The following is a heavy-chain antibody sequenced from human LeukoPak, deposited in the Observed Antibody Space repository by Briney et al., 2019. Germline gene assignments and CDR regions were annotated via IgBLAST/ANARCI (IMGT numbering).Heavy chain of an antibody. CDR3: ARARYCSSASCWFDY. J-gene: IGHJ4*02. V-gene: IGHV3-7*03. D-gene: IGHD2-2*01. Sequence: GGSLRLSCEASGFTFSNYWMSWVRQAPGKGLEWVANINQDGSEKHYVDSVKGRFTISRDNAKNSLYLQMNSLRAEDTAVYYCARARYCSSASCWFDYWGQGTLVTVSS. CDR2: INQDGSEK. CDR1: GFTFSNYW.